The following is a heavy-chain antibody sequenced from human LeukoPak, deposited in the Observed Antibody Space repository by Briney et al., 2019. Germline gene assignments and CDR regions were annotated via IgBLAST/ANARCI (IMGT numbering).Heavy chain of an antibody. V-gene: IGHV3-23*01. CDR1: GFTFSSYS. J-gene: IGHJ4*02. CDR3: AKGYLGYCSGGSCHGDY. Sequence: GGSLRLSCAASGFTFSSYSMNWVRQAPGKGLEWVSAISGSGGSTYYADSVKGRFTISRDNSKNTLYLQMNSLRAEDTAVYYCAKGYLGYCSGGSCHGDYWGQGTLVTVSS. D-gene: IGHD2-15*01. CDR2: ISGSGGST.